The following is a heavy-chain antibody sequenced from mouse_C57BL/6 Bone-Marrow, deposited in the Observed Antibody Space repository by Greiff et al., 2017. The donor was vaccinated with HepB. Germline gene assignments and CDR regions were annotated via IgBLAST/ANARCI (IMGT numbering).Heavy chain of an antibody. D-gene: IGHD2-12*01. J-gene: IGHJ4*01. CDR3: ARRRYYSYAMDY. CDR1: GYTFTDYY. Sequence: EVKLLESGPVLVKPGASVKMSCKASGYTFTDYYMNWVKQSHGKSLEWIGVINPYNGGTSYNQKFKGKATLTVDKSSSTAYMELNSLTSEDSAVYYCARRRYYSYAMDYWGQGTSGTVSS. V-gene: IGHV1-19*01. CDR2: INPYNGGT.